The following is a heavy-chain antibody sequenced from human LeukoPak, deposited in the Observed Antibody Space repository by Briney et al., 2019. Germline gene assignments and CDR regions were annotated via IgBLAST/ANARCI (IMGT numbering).Heavy chain of an antibody. CDR1: GFTFSSYG. D-gene: IGHD3-9*01. V-gene: IGHV3-23*01. CDR2: ISGSGGST. J-gene: IGHJ6*02. CDR3: AKDPVDINYYYGMDV. Sequence: PGGSLRLSCAASGFTFSSYGMHWVRQAPGKGLEWVSAISGSGGSTYYADSVKGRFTISRDNSKNTLYLQMNSLRAEDTAVYYCAKDPVDINYYYGMDVWGQGTTVTVSS.